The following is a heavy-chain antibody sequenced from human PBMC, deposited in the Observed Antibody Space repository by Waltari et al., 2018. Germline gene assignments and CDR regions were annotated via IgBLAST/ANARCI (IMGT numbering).Heavy chain of an antibody. CDR3: ARDHRRYNWNYVNYWFDP. CDR1: GGTFSSYA. Sequence: QVQLVQSGAEVKKPGSSVKVSCKASGGTFSSYAISWVRQAPGQGLEWMGGIIPIFGTANYAQKFQGRVTITADESTSTAYMELSSLRSEDTAVYYCARDHRRYNWNYVNYWFDPWGQGTLVTVSS. D-gene: IGHD1-7*01. V-gene: IGHV1-69*01. J-gene: IGHJ5*02. CDR2: IIPIFGTA.